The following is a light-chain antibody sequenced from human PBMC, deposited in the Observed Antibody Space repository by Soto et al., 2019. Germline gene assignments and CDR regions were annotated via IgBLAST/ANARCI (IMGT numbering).Light chain of an antibody. V-gene: IGKV3-20*01. CDR1: QSVAKNF. Sequence: EIVFTQSADTLSLSPGERATLSCRASQSVAKNFLAWYQQTPGQAPRLLISDASRRATGTPDRFSGSGSGTDFTLTISRLEPEDFAVYYCQQYASSPITFGQGIRLEIK. CDR2: DAS. J-gene: IGKJ5*01. CDR3: QQYASSPIT.